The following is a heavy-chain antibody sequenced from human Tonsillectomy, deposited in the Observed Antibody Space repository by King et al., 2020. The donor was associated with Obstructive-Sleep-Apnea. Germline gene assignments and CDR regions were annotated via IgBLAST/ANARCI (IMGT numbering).Heavy chain of an antibody. D-gene: IGHD3-22*01. J-gene: IGHJ5*02. Sequence: VQLVESGGGLVQPGGSLRLSCAASGFTFSSYARSWVRQAPGKGLEWVSAISGSGGSTYYADSVKGRFTISRDNSKNTLYLQMNSLRAEDMAVYYCAKGGPDSSGYLNWFDPWGQGTLVTVSS. CDR1: GFTFSSYA. V-gene: IGHV3-23*04. CDR2: ISGSGGST. CDR3: AKGGPDSSGYLNWFDP.